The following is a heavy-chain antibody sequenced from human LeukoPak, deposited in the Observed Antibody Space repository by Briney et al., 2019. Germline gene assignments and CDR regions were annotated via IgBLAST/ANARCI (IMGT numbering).Heavy chain of an antibody. CDR1: GFTFSSYA. D-gene: IGHD2-21*01. J-gene: IGHJ4*02. CDR3: ARAHTWTQLWSGD. CDR2: VSNDGGRV. V-gene: IGHV3-30-3*01. Sequence: QPGRSLRLSCAASGFTFSSYAMHWVRQPPGKGLEWVGVVSNDGGRVYYSDTVKGRFTISRDNSKNAVYLQMNSLGHEDTALYFCARAHTWTQLWSGDWGQGTMVTVSP.